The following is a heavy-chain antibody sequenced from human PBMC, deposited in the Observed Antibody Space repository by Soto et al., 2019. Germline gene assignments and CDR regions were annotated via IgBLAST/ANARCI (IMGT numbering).Heavy chain of an antibody. CDR1: GFMFDSYG. V-gene: IGHV3-33*01. CDR3: AREPGRIAVAGFDY. CDR2: ILYDGSEK. D-gene: IGHD6-19*01. Sequence: QVQLVESGGGVVQPGRSLRLSCVASGFMFDSYGMHWVRQAPGKGLEWVAIILYDGSEKYHADSVKGRFTISRDNSKKTLYLQMNSLRAEDTALYYCAREPGRIAVAGFDYWGQGTLVTVSS. J-gene: IGHJ4*02.